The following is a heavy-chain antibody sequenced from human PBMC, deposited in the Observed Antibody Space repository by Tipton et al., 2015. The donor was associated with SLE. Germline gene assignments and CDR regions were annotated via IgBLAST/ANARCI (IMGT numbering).Heavy chain of an antibody. CDR3: TRAEFSSNWYMYWHFDL. D-gene: IGHD6-13*01. CDR2: ISRSTGTT. CDR1: GFTLSNYE. J-gene: IGHJ2*01. Sequence: SLRLSCVASGFTLSNYEMSWVRQAPGKGLEWLSYISRSTGTTYSADSVKGRFTISRDNAKDSLHLHMSRLTAEDAAIYFCTRAEFSSNWYMYWHFDLWGRGTLVTVSS. V-gene: IGHV3-48*03.